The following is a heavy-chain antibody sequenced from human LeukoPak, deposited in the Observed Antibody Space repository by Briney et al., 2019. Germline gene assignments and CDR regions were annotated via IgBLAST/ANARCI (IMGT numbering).Heavy chain of an antibody. CDR1: GGSFSGYY. D-gene: IGHD2-2*02. CDR3: ARYCGSTSCHTAAFDI. CDR2: INHSGST. J-gene: IGHJ3*02. V-gene: IGHV4-34*01. Sequence: SETLSLTCAVYGGSFSGYYWSWIRQPPGKGLEWIGEINHSGSTNYNPSLKSRVTISVDTSKNQFSLKLSSVTAADTAVYYCARYCGSTSCHTAAFDIWGQGTMVTVSS.